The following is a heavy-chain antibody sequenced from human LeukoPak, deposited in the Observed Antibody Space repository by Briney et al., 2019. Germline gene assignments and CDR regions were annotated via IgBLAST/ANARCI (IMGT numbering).Heavy chain of an antibody. V-gene: IGHV1-2*02. CDR2: INANSCGT. D-gene: IGHD6-6*01. CDR1: GYTFTGYY. CDR3: ARVHASSPFDY. Sequence: ASVKVSCKASGYTFTGYYMHWVRQAPGQGLEWMGWINANSCGTNFAQKFQARVTMTRDTSISTAYMELSRLRSDDTAVYYCARVHASSPFDYWGQGTLVTVSS. J-gene: IGHJ4*02.